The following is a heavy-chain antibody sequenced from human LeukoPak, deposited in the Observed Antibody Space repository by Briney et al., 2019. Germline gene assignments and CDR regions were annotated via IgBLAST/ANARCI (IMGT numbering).Heavy chain of an antibody. J-gene: IGHJ3*02. Sequence: SVKVSCKASGGTFSSYAISWVRQAPGQGLEWMGGIIPIFGTANYAQKFQGRVTITADESTSTAYVELNSLPSEDTAVYYCAREGGSSNAFDIWGQGTMVTVSS. CDR2: IIPIFGTA. V-gene: IGHV1-69*13. CDR1: GGTFSSYA. CDR3: AREGGSSNAFDI. D-gene: IGHD6-6*01.